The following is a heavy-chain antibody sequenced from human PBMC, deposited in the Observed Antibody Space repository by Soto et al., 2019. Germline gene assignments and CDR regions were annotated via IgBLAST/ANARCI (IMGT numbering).Heavy chain of an antibody. D-gene: IGHD1-26*01. Sequence: SVKVSSQAPGGTLSSYAIRWARQCPGQGLEWMGGIIPIFGTANYAQKFQGRVTITADKSTSTADMELSSLRSEDTAVYYCARGIGVGASLKGMDVWVQGTTVTVS. J-gene: IGHJ6*02. CDR1: GGTLSSYA. CDR2: IIPIFGTA. CDR3: ARGIGVGASLKGMDV. V-gene: IGHV1-69*06.